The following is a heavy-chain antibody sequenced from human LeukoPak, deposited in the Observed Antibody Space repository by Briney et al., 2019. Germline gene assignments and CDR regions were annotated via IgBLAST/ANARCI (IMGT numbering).Heavy chain of an antibody. CDR2: IYTGSSP. CDR3: VPLTDGSVDQ. D-gene: IGHD3-10*01. V-gene: IGHV3-66*01. CDR1: TFTVSTNY. Sequence: GGSLRLSCAASTFTVSTNYMTWVRQAPGKGLEWVSMIYTGSSPYYADSVKGRFTISRDNSKNTLNLQMNSLRVEDTAVYYCVPLTDGSVDQWGQGTLVTVSS. J-gene: IGHJ4*02.